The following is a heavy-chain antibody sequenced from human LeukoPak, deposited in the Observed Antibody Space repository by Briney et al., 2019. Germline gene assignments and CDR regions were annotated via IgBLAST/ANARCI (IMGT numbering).Heavy chain of an antibody. CDR1: GGTFSSYA. J-gene: IGHJ6*03. CDR3: ARGPIVNYYMDV. V-gene: IGHV1-69*05. CDR2: VIPIFGTA. D-gene: IGHD2/OR15-2a*01. Sequence: PVKVSCKASGGTFSSYAISWVRQAPGQGLEWMGGVIPIFGTANYAQKFQGRVTITTDESTSTAYMELSSLRSEDTAVYYCARGPIVNYYMDVWGKGTTVTVSS.